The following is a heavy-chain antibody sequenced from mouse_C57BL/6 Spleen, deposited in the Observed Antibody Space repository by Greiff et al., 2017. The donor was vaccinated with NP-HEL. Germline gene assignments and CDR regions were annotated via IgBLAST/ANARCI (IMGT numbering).Heavy chain of an antibody. D-gene: IGHD2-1*01. J-gene: IGHJ1*03. CDR2: IYPGSGST. CDR1: GYTFTSYW. V-gene: IGHV1-55*01. CDR3: ARSPYGNYVSYWYFDV. Sequence: QLQQPGAELVKPGASVKMSCKASGYTFTSYWITWVKQRPGQGLEWIGDIYPGSGSTNYNEKFKSKATLTVDTSSSTAYMQLSSLTSEDSAVYYCARSPYGNYVSYWYFDVWGTGTTVTVSS.